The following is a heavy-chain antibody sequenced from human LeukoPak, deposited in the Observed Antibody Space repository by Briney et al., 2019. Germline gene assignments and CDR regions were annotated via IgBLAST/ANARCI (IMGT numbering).Heavy chain of an antibody. CDR2: IKQDGNEK. CDR1: GLTFSSYW. CDR3: ARSRGSWPDYFDY. V-gene: IGHV3-7*01. Sequence: QPGGSLRLSCAASGLTFSSYWMSWVRQAPGKGLERVAIIKQDGNEKYYVDSVKGRFTISRDNAKNSLYLRMNSLRAEDTGLYYCARSRGSWPDYFDYWGQGTLVTVTS. J-gene: IGHJ4*02. D-gene: IGHD6-13*01.